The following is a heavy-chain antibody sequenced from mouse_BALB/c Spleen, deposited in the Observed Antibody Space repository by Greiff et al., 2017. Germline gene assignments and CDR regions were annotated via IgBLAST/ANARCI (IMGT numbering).Heavy chain of an antibody. D-gene: IGHD1-2*01. CDR1: GYTFTSYW. CDR3: ARSHGYEGVDY. CDR2: INPSNGRT. Sequence: QVQLQQPGAELVKPGASVKLSCKASGYTFTSYWMHWVKQRPGQGLEWIGEINPSNGRTNYNEKFKGKATLTADKSSSTAYMQLSSLTSEDSAVYFCARSHGYEGVDYWGQGTTLTVSS. V-gene: IGHV1S81*02. J-gene: IGHJ2*01.